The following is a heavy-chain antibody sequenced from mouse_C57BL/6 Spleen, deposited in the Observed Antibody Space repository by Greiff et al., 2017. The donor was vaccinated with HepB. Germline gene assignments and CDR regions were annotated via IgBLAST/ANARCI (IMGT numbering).Heavy chain of an antibody. Sequence: QVQLQQPGAELVMPGASVKLSCKASGYTFTSYWMHWVKQRPGQGLEWIGEIDPSDSYTNYNQKFKGKSTLTVDKSSSTAYMQLSSLTSEDSAVYYCASIYYYGSSYAMDYWGQGTSVTVSS. CDR2: IDPSDSYT. D-gene: IGHD1-1*01. CDR3: ASIYYYGSSYAMDY. J-gene: IGHJ4*01. V-gene: IGHV1-69*01. CDR1: GYTFTSYW.